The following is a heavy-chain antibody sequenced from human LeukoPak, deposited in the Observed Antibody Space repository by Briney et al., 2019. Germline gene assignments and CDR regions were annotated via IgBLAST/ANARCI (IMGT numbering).Heavy chain of an antibody. CDR1: GGSISSGDYY. D-gene: IGHD3-10*01. V-gene: IGHV4-30-4*08. J-gene: IGHJ4*02. CDR3: ARLGYYYYGSGSYFSPFDY. CDR2: IYYSGST. Sequence: SETLSLTCTVSGGSISSGDYYWSWIRQPPGKGLEWIGYIYYSGSTNYNPSLKSRVTISVDTSKNQFSLKLSSVTAADTAVYYCARLGYYYYGSGSYFSPFDYWGQGTLVTVSS.